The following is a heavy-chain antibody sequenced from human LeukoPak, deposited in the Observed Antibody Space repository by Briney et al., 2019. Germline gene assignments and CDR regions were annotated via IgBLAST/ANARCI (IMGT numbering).Heavy chain of an antibody. D-gene: IGHD6-19*01. CDR1: GFTFSSYW. V-gene: IGHV3-7*01. J-gene: IGHJ4*02. Sequence: GGSLRLSCAASGFTFSSYWMSWVRQAPGKGLEWVANIKQDGSEKYYVDSVKGRFTISRDNAKNSLYLQMNSLRAEDTAVYYCARDMGYSSGWLGDYFDYWGQGTLVTVSS. CDR3: ARDMGYSSGWLGDYFDY. CDR2: IKQDGSEK.